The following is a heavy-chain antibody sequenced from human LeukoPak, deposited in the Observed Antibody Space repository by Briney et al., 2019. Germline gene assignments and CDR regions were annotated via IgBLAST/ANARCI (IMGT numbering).Heavy chain of an antibody. CDR2: ISYDGSNK. D-gene: IGHD7-27*01. CDR3: AKTPLGRQQSPFYYFDY. J-gene: IGHJ4*02. Sequence: GGSLRLSCAASGFTFSSYGMHWVRQAPGKGLEWVAVISYDGSNKYYADSAKGRFTISRDNSKNTLYLQMNSLRAEDTAVYYCAKTPLGRQQSPFYYFDYWGQGTLVTVSS. CDR1: GFTFSSYG. V-gene: IGHV3-30*18.